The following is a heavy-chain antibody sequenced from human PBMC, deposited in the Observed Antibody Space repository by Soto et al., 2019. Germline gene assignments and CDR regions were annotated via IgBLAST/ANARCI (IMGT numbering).Heavy chain of an antibody. CDR3: AKDYTPNWYFDL. Sequence: EVQLLESGGGLVQPGGSLRLSCVASGFTFSDYAMNWVRQAPGKGLEWVSGISGSGGVTDYADYVKGRFTISRDNSQNTLYLQMNSLRAEDTAVYYCAKDYTPNWYFDLWGRGTLVTVSS. D-gene: IGHD2-15*01. J-gene: IGHJ2*01. CDR2: ISGSGGVT. CDR1: GFTFSDYA. V-gene: IGHV3-23*01.